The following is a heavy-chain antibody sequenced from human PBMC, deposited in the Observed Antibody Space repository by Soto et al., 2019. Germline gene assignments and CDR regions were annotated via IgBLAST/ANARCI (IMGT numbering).Heavy chain of an antibody. CDR1: GYTFISYY. CDR2: IDPSGGST. D-gene: IGHD6-19*01. V-gene: IGHV1-46*01. CDR3: ARVVYSSGWSVWDY. Sequence: ASVKVSCKASGYTFISYYLHWVRQAPGQGREWMGIIDPSGGSTTYAQKFQGWVTMTRDTSISTAYMDLSRLRSDDTAVYYCARVVYSSGWSVWDYWGQGTLVTVSS. J-gene: IGHJ4*02.